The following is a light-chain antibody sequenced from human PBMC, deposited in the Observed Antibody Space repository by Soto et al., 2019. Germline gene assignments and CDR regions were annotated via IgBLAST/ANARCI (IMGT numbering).Light chain of an antibody. J-gene: IGKJ5*01. Sequence: EIVMTQSPATLSVSPGQRATPSCTASQSVSSNLAWYQQKPGQAPRLLIYGASTRATAIPARFSGSGSGTEFTLTISSLQSEDFAVYYCQQYNNWPPVTFGQGTRLEIK. CDR2: GAS. CDR1: QSVSSN. CDR3: QQYNNWPPVT. V-gene: IGKV3-15*01.